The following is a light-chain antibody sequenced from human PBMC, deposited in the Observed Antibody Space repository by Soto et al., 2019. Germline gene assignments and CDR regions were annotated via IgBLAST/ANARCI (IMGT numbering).Light chain of an antibody. J-gene: IGKJ3*01. CDR1: QSISNF. V-gene: IGKV1-39*01. Sequence: DIRMTQSPSSLSASVGDRVSITCRASQSISNFLNWYQQKPGKAPKLLIYAASNLNSGVPSRFSGSGSGTEFTLTITSLQPEDFATYYCQQSYSSPAFTFGPGTKVDVK. CDR3: QQSYSSPAFT. CDR2: AAS.